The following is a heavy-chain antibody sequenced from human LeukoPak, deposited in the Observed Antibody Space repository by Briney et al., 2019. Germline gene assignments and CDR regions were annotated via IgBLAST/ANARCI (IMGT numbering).Heavy chain of an antibody. D-gene: IGHD3-22*01. CDR1: GFTFSDYY. J-gene: IGHJ4*02. CDR3: ARDDLHYYDSSGY. CDR2: ISSSGSTI. V-gene: IGHV3-11*01. Sequence: TGGSLRLSCAASGFTFSDYYMSWIRQAPGKGLEWVSYISSSGSTIYYADSVKGRFTISRDNAKNSLYLQMNSLRAEDTAVYYCARDDLHYYDSSGYWGQGTLVTVSS.